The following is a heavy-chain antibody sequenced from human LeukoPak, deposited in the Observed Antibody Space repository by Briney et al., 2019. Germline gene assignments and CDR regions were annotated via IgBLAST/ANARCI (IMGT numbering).Heavy chain of an antibody. Sequence: ETLSRTCTVSGGSISSYYWSWIRQPPGKGLEWIGYIYYSGSTNYNPSLKSRVTISVDTSKNQFSLKLSSVTAADTAVYYCARSYYYDSSGYYYYFDYWGQGTLVTVSS. D-gene: IGHD3-22*01. V-gene: IGHV4-59*01. CDR3: ARSYYYDSSGYYYYFDY. J-gene: IGHJ4*02. CDR2: IYYSGST. CDR1: GGSISSYY.